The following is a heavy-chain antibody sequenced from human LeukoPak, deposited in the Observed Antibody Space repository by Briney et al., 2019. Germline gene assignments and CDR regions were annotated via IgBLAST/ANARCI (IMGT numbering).Heavy chain of an antibody. CDR2: IYSSGST. D-gene: IGHD6-13*01. Sequence: SETLSLTCTVSGGSISSYYWSWIRQPAGKGLEWIGRIYSSGSTNYNPSLKSRVTISVDKSKNQFSLKLSSVTAADTAVCYCARGSNWAFDYWGQGILVTVSS. J-gene: IGHJ4*02. V-gene: IGHV4-4*07. CDR1: GGSISSYY. CDR3: ARGSNWAFDY.